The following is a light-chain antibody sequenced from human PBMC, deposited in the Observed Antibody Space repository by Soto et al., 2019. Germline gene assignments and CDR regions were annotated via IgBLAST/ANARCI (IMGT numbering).Light chain of an antibody. V-gene: IGKV3-20*01. Sequence: EIVLTQFPGTLSLSPGERATLSCRASQSVARNYVAWYQQKPGQAPRVIIYAASNRARGTPDRFSGSGSGSDFTLTISRLEPEDFAVYYCQQYGTSPWAFGQGTKVEIK. CDR1: QSVARNY. CDR3: QQYGTSPWA. CDR2: AAS. J-gene: IGKJ1*01.